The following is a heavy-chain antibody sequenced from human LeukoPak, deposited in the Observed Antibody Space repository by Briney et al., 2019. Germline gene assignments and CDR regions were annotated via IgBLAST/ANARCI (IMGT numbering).Heavy chain of an antibody. Sequence: PGGSLRLSCAASGFTFSSYWMSWVRQAPGKGLEWVANIKQDGSEKYYVDSVKGRFTISRDNAKNSLYLQMNSLRAEDTAVYYCARVPPYGDYRVDSQPADYWGQGTLVTVSS. CDR2: IKQDGSEK. V-gene: IGHV3-7*01. CDR3: ARVPPYGDYRVDSQPADY. D-gene: IGHD4-17*01. CDR1: GFTFSSYW. J-gene: IGHJ4*02.